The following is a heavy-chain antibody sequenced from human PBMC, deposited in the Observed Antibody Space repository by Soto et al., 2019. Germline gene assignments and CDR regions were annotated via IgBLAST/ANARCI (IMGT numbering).Heavy chain of an antibody. Sequence: GGSLRLSCAASGFTFSSYGMHWVRQAPGKGLEWVAVIWYDGSNKYYADSVKGRFTISRDNSKNTLYLQMNSLRAEDTAVYYCARDHGSGSSWYYFDYWGQGT. CDR2: IWYDGSNK. D-gene: IGHD6-13*01. CDR3: ARDHGSGSSWYYFDY. J-gene: IGHJ4*02. CDR1: GFTFSSYG. V-gene: IGHV3-33*01.